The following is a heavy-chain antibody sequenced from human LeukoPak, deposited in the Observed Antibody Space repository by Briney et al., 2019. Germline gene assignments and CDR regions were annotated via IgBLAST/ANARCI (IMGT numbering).Heavy chain of an antibody. Sequence: ASVKVSCSASGYIFTGYYMNWVRQAAGQGLEWRGWINPNSGGTNYAQKFQGRVTMTRDTYISTAYMELSRLRSDDTAVYYCARGGSRAESGFAMGYWGQGTLVTVSS. V-gene: IGHV1-2*02. J-gene: IGHJ4*02. CDR1: GYIFTGYY. D-gene: IGHD2-15*01. CDR3: ARGGSRAESGFAMGY. CDR2: INPNSGGT.